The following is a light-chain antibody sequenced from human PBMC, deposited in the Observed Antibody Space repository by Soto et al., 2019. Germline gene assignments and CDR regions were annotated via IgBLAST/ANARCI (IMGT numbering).Light chain of an antibody. CDR2: DVS. CDR3: SSSATTSNVV. CDR1: SSDVGRYNY. Sequence: QSALTQPASVSGSPGQSIAISCTGTSSDVGRYNYVSWYQQHPGKATKLMVYDVSQRPSGVSNRFSGSKSGNTASLTISGLQADDEDDDYCSSSATTSNVVFGGGTKLTVL. J-gene: IGLJ2*01. V-gene: IGLV2-14*03.